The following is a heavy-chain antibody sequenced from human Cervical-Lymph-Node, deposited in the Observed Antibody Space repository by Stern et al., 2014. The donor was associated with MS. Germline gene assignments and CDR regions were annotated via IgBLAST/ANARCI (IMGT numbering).Heavy chain of an antibody. CDR2: MSATDGII. CDR1: GFRFSAYS. J-gene: IGHJ4*02. V-gene: IGHV3-48*01. CDR3: ARDIAAADY. Sequence: VQLGQSGGPLVQPGESLRLSCAASGFRFSAYSMTWVRQAPGKGLECVSYMSATDGIIYYADSVKGRFTISRDNAKNSLYLQMNSLRVDDTAVYYCARDIAAADYWGQGTLVTVSS. D-gene: IGHD6-13*01.